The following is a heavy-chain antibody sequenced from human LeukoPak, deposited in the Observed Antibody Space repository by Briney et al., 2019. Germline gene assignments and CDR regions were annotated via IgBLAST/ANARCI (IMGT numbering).Heavy chain of an antibody. CDR2: IKSKTDGGTT. D-gene: IGHD5-18*01. J-gene: IGHJ4*02. CDR3: TTVPRLPYLFDY. CDR1: GFTFSGSW. Sequence: GGSLRLSCAASGFTFSGSWMSWVRQAPGKGLEWVGRIKSKTDGGTTDYAAPVKGRFTISRDDSKNTLYLQMNSLKTEDTAVYYCTTVPRLPYLFDYWGQGTLVTVSS. V-gene: IGHV3-15*01.